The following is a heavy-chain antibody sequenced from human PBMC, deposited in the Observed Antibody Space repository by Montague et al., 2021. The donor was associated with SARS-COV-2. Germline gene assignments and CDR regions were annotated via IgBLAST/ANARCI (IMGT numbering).Heavy chain of an antibody. J-gene: IGHJ2*01. CDR2: IYYSGST. CDR1: GGSISTYY. V-gene: IGHV4-59*12. Sequence: SETLSLTCTVSGGSISTYYWSWIRQPPGKGLEWIGYIYYSGSTNYSPSLKSRVTISVDTSKNQFSLKLSSVTAADTAVYYCARDGCNAHQKYWYFELWGRGTLVTVSS. CDR3: ARDGCNAHQKYWYFEL. D-gene: IGHD2-2*01.